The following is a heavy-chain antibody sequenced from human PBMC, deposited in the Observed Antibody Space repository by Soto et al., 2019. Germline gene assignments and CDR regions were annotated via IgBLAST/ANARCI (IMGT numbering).Heavy chain of an antibody. CDR1: GGAINSVDYY. CDR2: IYYSGTT. Sequence: QVQLQESGPGLVKPSQTLSLTCTVSGGAINSVDYYWSWIRQPPGKGLEWIGYIYYSGTTYYSPSLRSRLTISLDTSKNQFSLNLTSVTAADTAVYYCASFYDGSGYFFGDLDYWGRGTLVTVSS. J-gene: IGHJ4*02. CDR3: ASFYDGSGYFFGDLDY. V-gene: IGHV4-30-4*01. D-gene: IGHD3-22*01.